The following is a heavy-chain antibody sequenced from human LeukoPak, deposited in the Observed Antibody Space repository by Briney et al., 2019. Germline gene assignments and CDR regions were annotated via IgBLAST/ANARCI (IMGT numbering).Heavy chain of an antibody. CDR2: IYYRGST. V-gene: IGHV4-59*08. CDR1: GGSISSYY. D-gene: IGHD1-26*01. CDR3: ARHAYTWSDYYGSSGEVPGAFDI. J-gene: IGHJ3*02. Sequence: SETLSLTCTVPGGSISSYYWSWIRQPPGKGLEWVGYIYYRGSTNYNPSLRSRVTISVDTSRNQFSLRLSSVTAADTAVYYCARHAYTWSDYYGSSGEVPGAFDIWGHGTMVTVSS.